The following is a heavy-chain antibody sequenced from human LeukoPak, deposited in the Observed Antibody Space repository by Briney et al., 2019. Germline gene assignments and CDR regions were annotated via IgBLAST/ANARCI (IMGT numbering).Heavy chain of an antibody. CDR3: ARDRLGLYYYDSSGNDAFDI. Sequence: SQTLSLTCAISGDSVSSNSAAWNWTRQSPSRGLEWLGRTYYRSKWYNDYAVSVKSRITINPDTSKNQFSLQLNSVTPEDTAVYYCARDRLGLYYYDSSGNDAFDIWGQGTMVTVSS. CDR1: GDSVSSNSAA. CDR2: TYYRSKWYN. V-gene: IGHV6-1*01. D-gene: IGHD3-22*01. J-gene: IGHJ3*02.